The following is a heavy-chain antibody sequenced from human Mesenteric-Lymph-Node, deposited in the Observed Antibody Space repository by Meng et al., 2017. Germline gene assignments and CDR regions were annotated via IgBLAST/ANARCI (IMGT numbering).Heavy chain of an antibody. CDR2: TYYRSKWYH. CDR1: GDSVSSNSAA. Sequence: QVQLQQSGPGLVKPSQTLSLTCAISGDSVSSNSAAWHWIRQSPSRGLEWLGRTYYRSKWYHEYAVSVKSRITISPDTPKNQFSLQLNSMTPEDTAVDYCARGINGGCGDWGQGTLVTVSS. J-gene: IGHJ4*02. D-gene: IGHD4-23*01. V-gene: IGHV6-1*01. CDR3: ARGINGGCGD.